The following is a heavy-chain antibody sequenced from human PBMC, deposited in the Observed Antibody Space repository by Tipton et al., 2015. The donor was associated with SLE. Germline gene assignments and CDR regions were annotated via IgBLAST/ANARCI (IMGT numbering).Heavy chain of an antibody. CDR2: INHSGSA. Sequence: TLSLTCAVYGGSFSGYHWSWIRQPPGKGLEWIGEINHSGSATYNPSLKSRVTISLDTSKNQFSLKPRSVTAADTAVYYCARGGYDFWSGPGNYWGQGTLVTVSS. J-gene: IGHJ4*02. V-gene: IGHV4-34*01. CDR1: GGSFSGYH. D-gene: IGHD3-3*01. CDR3: ARGGYDFWSGPGNY.